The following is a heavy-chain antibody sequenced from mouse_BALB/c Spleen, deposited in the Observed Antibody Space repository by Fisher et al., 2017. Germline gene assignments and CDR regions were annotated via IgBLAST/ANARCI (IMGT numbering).Heavy chain of an antibody. J-gene: IGHJ4*01. Sequence: KFKGKATLTADKSSSTAYMQLSSLASEDSAVYYCAIYYGNPTGAMDYWGQGTSVTVSS. CDR3: AIYYGNPTGAMDY. D-gene: IGHD2-1*01. V-gene: IGHV1-87*01.